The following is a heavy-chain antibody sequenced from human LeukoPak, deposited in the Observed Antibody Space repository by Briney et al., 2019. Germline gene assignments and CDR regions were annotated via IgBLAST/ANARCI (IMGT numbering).Heavy chain of an antibody. D-gene: IGHD1-26*01. CDR1: GFTFSSYA. Sequence: GGSLRLSCAASGFTFSSYAMSWVRQAPGKGLEWVSSISSSSSYIYYADSVKGRFTISRDNAKNSLYLQMNSLRAEDTAVYYCARDFSGSYAFDAFDIWGQGTMVTVSS. V-gene: IGHV3-21*01. CDR2: ISSSSSYI. CDR3: ARDFSGSYAFDAFDI. J-gene: IGHJ3*02.